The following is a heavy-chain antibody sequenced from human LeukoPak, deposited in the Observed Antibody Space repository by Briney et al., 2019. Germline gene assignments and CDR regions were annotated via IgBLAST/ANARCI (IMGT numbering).Heavy chain of an antibody. CDR3: ATRNYDILTGYYRPYYYYYGMDV. Sequence: ASVKVSCKVSGYTLTELSMHWVRQAPGKGLEWMGGFDPEDGETIYAQKFQGRVTMTEDTSTDTAYMELSSLRSEDTAVYYYATRNYDILTGYYRPYYYYYGMDVWGQGTTVTVSS. CDR2: FDPEDGET. V-gene: IGHV1-24*01. J-gene: IGHJ6*02. D-gene: IGHD3-9*01. CDR1: GYTLTELS.